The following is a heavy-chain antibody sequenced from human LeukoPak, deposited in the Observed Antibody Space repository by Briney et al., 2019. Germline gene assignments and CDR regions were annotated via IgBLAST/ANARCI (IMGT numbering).Heavy chain of an antibody. V-gene: IGHV1-2*02. Sequence: GASVKVSCKASGYTFTGYYMHWVRQAPGQGLEWMGWINPNSGGTNYAQKLQGRVTMTRDTSISTACMELSRLRSDDTAVYYCARDRMGIVAGLHWGQGTLVTVSS. CDR2: INPNSGGT. D-gene: IGHD6-19*01. CDR3: ARDRMGIVAGLH. CDR1: GYTFTGYY. J-gene: IGHJ4*02.